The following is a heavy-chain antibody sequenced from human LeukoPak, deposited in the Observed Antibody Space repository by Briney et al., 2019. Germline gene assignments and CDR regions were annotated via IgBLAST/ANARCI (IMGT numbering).Heavy chain of an antibody. CDR3: AKVGVARPPDY. V-gene: IGHV3-15*01. CDR1: GFTFSNAW. D-gene: IGHD6-6*01. Sequence: GGSLRLSCAASGFTFSNAWMSWVRQAPGKGLEWVGRIKSKTDGGTTDYAAPVKGRFTISRDDSKNTLYLQMNSLRAEDTAVYYCAKVGVARPPDYWGQGTLVTVSS. J-gene: IGHJ4*02. CDR2: IKSKTDGGTT.